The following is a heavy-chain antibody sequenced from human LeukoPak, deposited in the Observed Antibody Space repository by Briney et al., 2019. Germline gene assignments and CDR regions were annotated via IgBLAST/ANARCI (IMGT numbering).Heavy chain of an antibody. D-gene: IGHD3-3*01. J-gene: IGHJ4*02. V-gene: IGHV3-53*01. CDR2: IYSGGSS. CDR1: GFTVSGNY. CDR3: AKSAAITIFGVVIN. Sequence: PGGSLRLSCAASGFTVSGNYMNWVRQAPGKGLEWVSVIYSGGSSYYVDSVKGRFTISRDNSKNTLYLQMNSLRAEDTAVYYCAKSAAITIFGVVINWGQGTLVTVSS.